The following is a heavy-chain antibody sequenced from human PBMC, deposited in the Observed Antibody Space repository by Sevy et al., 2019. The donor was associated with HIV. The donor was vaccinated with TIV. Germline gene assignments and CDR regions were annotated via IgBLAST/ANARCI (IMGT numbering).Heavy chain of an antibody. Sequence: GGSLRLSCAASGFTFSNAWMSWVRQAPGKGLEWVGRIKSKTDGGTTDYAAPVKGRFTISRYESKTTLYLQRNSLKTEDTPVYYCTHSDIAVAVPASPYYYYGMDVWGQGTTVTVSS. V-gene: IGHV3-15*01. CDR3: THSDIAVAVPASPYYYYGMDV. D-gene: IGHD6-19*01. CDR2: IKSKTDGGTT. J-gene: IGHJ6*02. CDR1: GFTFSNAW.